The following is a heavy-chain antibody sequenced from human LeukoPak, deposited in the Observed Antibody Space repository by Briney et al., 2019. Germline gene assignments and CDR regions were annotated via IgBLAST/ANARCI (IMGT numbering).Heavy chain of an antibody. CDR2: IYHSGST. CDR1: GGSISSSGW. Sequence: PSGTLSLTRAVSGGSISSSGWWSWVRQPPGKGLEWIGEIYHSGSTNYNPSLKSRVTISADTSKNQFSLTLGSVSATDTAVYYCVSPRGFSYGYFDYWGQGTLVTVSS. D-gene: IGHD5-18*01. CDR3: VSPRGFSYGYFDY. J-gene: IGHJ4*02. V-gene: IGHV4-4*02.